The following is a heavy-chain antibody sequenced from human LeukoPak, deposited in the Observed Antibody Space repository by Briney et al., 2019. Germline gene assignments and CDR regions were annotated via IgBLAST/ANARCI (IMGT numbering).Heavy chain of an antibody. D-gene: IGHD5-24*01. V-gene: IGHV3-23*01. CDR2: IFPSGDEI. Sequence: GGSLRLSCAASGFTFSTFAMIWVRQPPGKGLEWVSSIFPSGDEIHYADSVRGRFTISRDNSKNTLYLQMNSLRAEDTAVYYCASGDGYNFLPLFDIWGQGTMVTVSS. CDR3: ASGDGYNFLPLFDI. J-gene: IGHJ3*02. CDR1: GFTFSTFA.